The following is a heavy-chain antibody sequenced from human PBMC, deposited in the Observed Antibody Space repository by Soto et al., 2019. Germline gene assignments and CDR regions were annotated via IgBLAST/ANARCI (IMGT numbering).Heavy chain of an antibody. Sequence: PGGSLRLSCATSGFTFSTYGMHWVRQAPGKGLEWVAVIWSNGNNKYYAESVKGRFTISRDNFRNTLDLQMSSLRAEDTAVYYCVKERGPFDAFDIWGQGTMVTVSS. CDR2: IWSNGNNK. CDR3: VKERGPFDAFDI. V-gene: IGHV3-33*06. CDR1: GFTFSTYG. J-gene: IGHJ3*02.